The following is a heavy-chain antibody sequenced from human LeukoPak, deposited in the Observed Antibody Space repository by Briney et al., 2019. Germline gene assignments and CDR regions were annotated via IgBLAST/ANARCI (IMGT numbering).Heavy chain of an antibody. CDR3: ARVTVTTGVNI. CDR2: IIPILGIA. J-gene: IGHJ3*02. CDR1: GGTFSSYA. V-gene: IGHV1-69*04. D-gene: IGHD4-17*01. Sequence: ASVKVSCKASGGTFSSYAISWVRQAPGQGLEWMGRIIPILGIANYAQKFQGRVTITADKSTSTAYMELSSLRSEDTAVYYCARVTVTTGVNIWGQGTMVTVSS.